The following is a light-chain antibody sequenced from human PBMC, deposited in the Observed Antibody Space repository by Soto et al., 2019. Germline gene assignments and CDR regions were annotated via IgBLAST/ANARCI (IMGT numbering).Light chain of an antibody. J-gene: IGKJ4*01. CDR1: QNIGTY. CDR2: DAS. Sequence: QSPTSLCSHVGDRVNVPCRASQNIGTYLNWYQQESGKAPKVLISDASSLQSGVPSRFSGSGSGTYFTLTISSLQPEDPATYYSQQSYNTPLTFGGGTKV. V-gene: IGKV1-39*01. CDR3: QQSYNTPLT.